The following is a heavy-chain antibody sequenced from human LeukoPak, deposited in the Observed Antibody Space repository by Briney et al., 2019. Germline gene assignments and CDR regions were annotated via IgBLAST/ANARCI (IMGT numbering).Heavy chain of an antibody. Sequence: SETLSLTCTVSGGSVSSGSFYWSWIRQPPGRGLEWIGYIYYSGSTNYNPSLKSRVTISVDASKNQFSLKLSSVTTADTAVYYCARDERMTLYAFDFWGQGTMVTVSS. D-gene: IGHD2-21*02. V-gene: IGHV4-61*01. J-gene: IGHJ3*01. CDR1: GGSVSSGSFY. CDR2: IYYSGST. CDR3: ARDERMTLYAFDF.